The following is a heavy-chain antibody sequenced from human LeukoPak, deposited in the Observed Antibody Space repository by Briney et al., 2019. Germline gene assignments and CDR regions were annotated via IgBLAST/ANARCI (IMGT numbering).Heavy chain of an antibody. J-gene: IGHJ6*03. CDR2: ISGSGSNT. V-gene: IGHV3-23*01. CDR3: ARGVGLANYYYYMDV. D-gene: IGHD2-15*01. Sequence: PGGTLRLSCAASGFTFSSYGMSWVRQAPGKGLEWVSTISGSGSNTHYADSVKGRFTISRDNAKNSLFLQMSSLRVEDTSICYCARGVGLANYYYYMDVWGRGTTVTISS. CDR1: GFTFSSYG.